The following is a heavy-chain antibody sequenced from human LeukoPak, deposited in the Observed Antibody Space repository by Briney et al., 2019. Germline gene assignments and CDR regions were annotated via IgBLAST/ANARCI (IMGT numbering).Heavy chain of an antibody. Sequence: ASVKVSCKASGYTFTSYYMHWVRQAPGQGLEWMGIINPSGGSTSYAQKFQGRVTMTRDMSTSTDYMELSSLRSEDTAVYYCARDNSGYDRGLGYWGQGTLVTVSS. CDR1: GYTFTSYY. CDR3: ARDNSGYDRGLGY. J-gene: IGHJ4*02. D-gene: IGHD5-12*01. CDR2: INPSGGST. V-gene: IGHV1-46*01.